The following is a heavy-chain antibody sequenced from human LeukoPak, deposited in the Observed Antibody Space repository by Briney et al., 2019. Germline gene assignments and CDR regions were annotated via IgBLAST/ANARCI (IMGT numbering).Heavy chain of an antibody. V-gene: IGHV3-23*01. Sequence: PGGSLRLSCAASGFTFSSYAMSWVRQAPGKGLEWVSAISGSGGSTYYADSVKGRFTISRDNSKNTLYLQMNSLRAEDTALYYCAKDNGWDVDIVATTYIDYWGQGTLVTVSS. J-gene: IGHJ4*02. CDR3: AKDNGWDVDIVATTYIDY. CDR1: GFTFSSYA. D-gene: IGHD5-12*01. CDR2: ISGSGGST.